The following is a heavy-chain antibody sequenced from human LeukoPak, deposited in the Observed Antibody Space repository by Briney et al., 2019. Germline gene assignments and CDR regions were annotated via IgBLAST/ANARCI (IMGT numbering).Heavy chain of an antibody. Sequence: GGSLRLSCAASAFTFPTYGMIWVRRAPGAGLEWVSSITESGDNTYYADSVKGRFTISRDNSKNTLYLQMNSLRAEDTAVYYCAAKTRLSAVTSYYYVDVWGKGTTATVSS. CDR1: AFTFPTYG. CDR2: ITESGDNT. V-gene: IGHV3-23*01. J-gene: IGHJ6*03. CDR3: AAKTRLSAVTSYYYVDV. D-gene: IGHD3-10*01.